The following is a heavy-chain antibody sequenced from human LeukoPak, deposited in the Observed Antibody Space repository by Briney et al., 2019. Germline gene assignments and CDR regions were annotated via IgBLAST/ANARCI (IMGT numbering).Heavy chain of an antibody. D-gene: IGHD1-26*01. CDR2: INPSGGTT. CDR1: GYTFSLYY. Sequence: ASVKVSCKASGYTFSLYYLHWVRQAPGQGLEWMGIINPSGGTTNYAQKFQGRVTMTSDMSTSTVYMELSSLRSEDTAVYYCAFAGSYWDGFDIWGQGTMVTVSS. CDR3: AFAGSYWDGFDI. V-gene: IGHV1-46*01. J-gene: IGHJ3*02.